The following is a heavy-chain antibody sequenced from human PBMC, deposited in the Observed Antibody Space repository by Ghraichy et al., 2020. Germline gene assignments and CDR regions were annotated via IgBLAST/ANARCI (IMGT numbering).Heavy chain of an antibody. CDR3: AKSQHSSASN. J-gene: IGHJ4*02. D-gene: IGHD2-21*01. CDR2: INPDGSDK. CDR1: GVTSTNYW. Sequence: GGSLRLSCAASGVTSTNYWMSWVRQAPGKGLEWVAHINPDGSDKYYVDSVKDRFTISRDNDENSLYLQLDSLRPGDTAVYFCAKSQHSSASNWGQGTLVTRSS. V-gene: IGHV3-7*01.